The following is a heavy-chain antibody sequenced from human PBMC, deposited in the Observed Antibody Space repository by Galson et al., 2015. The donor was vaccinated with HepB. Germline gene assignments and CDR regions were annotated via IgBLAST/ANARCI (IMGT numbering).Heavy chain of an antibody. J-gene: IGHJ2*01. CDR1: GFSLSTSGVG. Sequence: PALVKPTQTLTLTCTFSGFSLSTSGVGVGWIRQPPGKALEWLALIYWNDDKRYSPSLKSRLTITKDTSKNQVVLTMTNMDPVDTATYYCARGSFWGYGYTGWYFYLWGRGTLVTVSS. V-gene: IGHV2-5*01. CDR3: ARGSFWGYGYTGWYFYL. CDR2: IYWNDDK. D-gene: IGHD5-18*01.